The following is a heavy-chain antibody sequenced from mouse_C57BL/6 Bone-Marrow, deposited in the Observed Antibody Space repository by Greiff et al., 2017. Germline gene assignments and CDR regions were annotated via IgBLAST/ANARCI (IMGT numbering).Heavy chain of an antibody. Sequence: VKVVESGAELARPGASVKLSCKASGYTFTSYGISWVKQRTGQGLEWIGEIYPRSGNTYYNEKFKGKATLTADKSSSTAYMELRSLTSEDSAVYFCARGSYGSRFDYWGQGTTLTVSS. CDR3: ARGSYGSRFDY. V-gene: IGHV1-81*01. CDR2: IYPRSGNT. J-gene: IGHJ2*01. CDR1: GYTFTSYG. D-gene: IGHD1-1*01.